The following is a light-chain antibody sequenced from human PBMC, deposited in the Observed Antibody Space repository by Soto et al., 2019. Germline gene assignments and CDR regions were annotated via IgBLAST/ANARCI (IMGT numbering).Light chain of an antibody. CDR1: SSNIGSNY. Sequence: QSVLTQPPSASGTPGQRVTISCSGSSSNIGSNYVNWYQHLPGTAPKLLIYSNNQRPSGVPDRFSGSKSDTSASLAVSGLQSEDEADYYCSAWDDSLNGWVFGGGTKVTVL. J-gene: IGLJ2*01. CDR3: SAWDDSLNGWV. CDR2: SNN. V-gene: IGLV1-44*01.